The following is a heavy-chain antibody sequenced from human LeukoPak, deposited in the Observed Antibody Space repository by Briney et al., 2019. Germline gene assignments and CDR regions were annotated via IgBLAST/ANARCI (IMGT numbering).Heavy chain of an antibody. CDR1: GYTVTSYY. CDR3: ARGEQQLVG. D-gene: IGHD6-13*01. V-gene: IGHV1-46*01. J-gene: IGHJ4*02. Sequence: ASVKVSCKATGYTVTSYYMHWVRQAPGQGLEWMGKINPSGGSTSYAQKFQGRVTMTRDMSTSTVYMELSSLRSEDTAVYYCARGEQQLVGWGQGTLVTVSS. CDR2: INPSGGST.